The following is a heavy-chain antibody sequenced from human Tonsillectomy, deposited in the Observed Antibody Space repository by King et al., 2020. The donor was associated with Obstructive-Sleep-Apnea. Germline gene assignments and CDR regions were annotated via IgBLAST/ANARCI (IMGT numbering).Heavy chain of an antibody. CDR2: VYYSGTT. CDR1: GGSISSSRNY. CDR3: ARFWGSGWDDNYFDY. D-gene: IGHD6-19*01. Sequence: QVQLQESGPGLVKPSETLSLTCTVSGGSISSSRNYWGWIRQPPGKGLEWIASVYYSGTTYHNPSLKSRVTISVDTSKNQFSLKVSSVTAADTAVYYCARFWGSGWDDNYFDYWGQGTLVTVSS. V-gene: IGHV4-39*07. J-gene: IGHJ4*02.